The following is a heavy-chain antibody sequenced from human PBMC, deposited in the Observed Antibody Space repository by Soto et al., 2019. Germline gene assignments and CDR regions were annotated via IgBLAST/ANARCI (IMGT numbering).Heavy chain of an antibody. Sequence: ASVKVSCKASGYTFTSSDINWVRQATGHGLEWMGWINPHSGNTGYAQRFQGRVTMTRDTSISTAYMELSSLRSDDTAVYYCAIWSWSGLANWFDSWGQGTLVTVSS. CDR3: AIWSWSGLANWFDS. CDR1: GYTFTSSD. J-gene: IGHJ5*01. D-gene: IGHD3-3*01. V-gene: IGHV1-8*01. CDR2: INPHSGNT.